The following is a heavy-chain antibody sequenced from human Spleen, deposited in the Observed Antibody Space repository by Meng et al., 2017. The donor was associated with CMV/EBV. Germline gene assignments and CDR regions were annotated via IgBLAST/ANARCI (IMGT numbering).Heavy chain of an antibody. CDR1: GFTFGRYD. J-gene: IGHJ4*02. CDR3: AREGESEDLWRLYY. Sequence: GGSLRLSFAASGFTFGRYDMNWVRQVPGKGLEWLSYISSSGNNTYYAVSMQGRLTTSRDNAKNSLFLHINSLRAEDTAVYYCAREGESEDLWRLYYGGQGTLVTVSS. V-gene: IGHV3-48*03. CDR2: ISSSGNNT. D-gene: IGHD3-3*01.